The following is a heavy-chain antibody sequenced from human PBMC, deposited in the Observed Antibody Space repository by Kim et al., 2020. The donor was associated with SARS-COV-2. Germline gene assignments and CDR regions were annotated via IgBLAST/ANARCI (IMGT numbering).Heavy chain of an antibody. V-gene: IGHV3-48*03. CDR3: AREYYYGSGSYSFFDY. D-gene: IGHD3-10*01. Sequence: SLKGRFTSSRDNAKNSLYLQMNSLGVEDTAVYYCAREYYYGSGSYSFFDYWRPGTLVTVSS. J-gene: IGHJ4*02.